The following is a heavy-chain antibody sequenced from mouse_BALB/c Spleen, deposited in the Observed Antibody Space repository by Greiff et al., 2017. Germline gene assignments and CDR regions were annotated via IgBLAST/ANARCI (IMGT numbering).Heavy chain of an antibody. Sequence: QVQLQQPGAELVRPGASVKLSCKASGYTFTSYWINWVKQRPGQGLEWIGNIYPSDSYTNYNQKFKDKATLTVDKSSSTAYMQLSSPTSEDSAVYYCTRSHDWYFDVWGAGTTVTVSS. CDR2: IYPSDSYT. CDR3: TRSHDWYFDV. V-gene: IGHV1-69*02. J-gene: IGHJ1*01. CDR1: GYTFTSYW.